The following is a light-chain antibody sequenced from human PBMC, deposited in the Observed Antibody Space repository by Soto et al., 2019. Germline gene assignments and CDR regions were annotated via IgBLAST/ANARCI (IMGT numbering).Light chain of an antibody. V-gene: IGKV3-11*01. J-gene: IGKJ2*01. Sequence: EIVLTQSPATLSLSPGERATLSCRASQSVSSYLAWYQQKPDQAPRLLIYDASNRATGIPARFSGSGSGSAFTLTISSLEPEDFAVYYCQQRSNWPPYTFGQGTKLEIK. CDR1: QSVSSY. CDR2: DAS. CDR3: QQRSNWPPYT.